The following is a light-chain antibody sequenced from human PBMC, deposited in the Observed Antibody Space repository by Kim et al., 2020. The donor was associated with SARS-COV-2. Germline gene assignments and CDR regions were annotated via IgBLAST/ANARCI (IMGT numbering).Light chain of an antibody. V-gene: IGLV2-8*01. Sequence: GQSVRISWTGTIGDLGAYNCVSWDGQHAGRAPKLLIYEVSERRSGVPDRCSGSKSGNTAFLTVSGLQAEDEAGYYCCAYAGSNNWVFGGGTQLTVL. J-gene: IGLJ3*02. CDR3: CAYAGSNNWV. CDR1: IGDLGAYNC. CDR2: EVS.